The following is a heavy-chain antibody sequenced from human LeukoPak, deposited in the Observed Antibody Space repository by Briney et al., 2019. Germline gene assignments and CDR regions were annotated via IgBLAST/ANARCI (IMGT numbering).Heavy chain of an antibody. CDR2: INTDTGNP. J-gene: IGHJ4*02. D-gene: IGHD5-18*01. V-gene: IGHV7-4-1*02. CDR1: GYTFTTYA. CDR3: ARGVGASYGQYYFDY. Sequence: ASVTVSCKASGYTFTTYAMNWVRQAPGQGLEWMGWINTDTGNPTYAQGFTGRFVFSLDTSVSTAYLQINSLKAEDTAVYYCARGVGASYGQYYFDYWGQGSPVTVSS.